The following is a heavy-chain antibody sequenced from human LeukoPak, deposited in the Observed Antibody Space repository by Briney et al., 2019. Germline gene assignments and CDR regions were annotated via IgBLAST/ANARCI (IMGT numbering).Heavy chain of an antibody. CDR2: IGSSSNYI. CDR1: GFTFSSYV. V-gene: IGHV3-21*01. Sequence: GGSLRLSCAVSGFTFSSYVMTWVRQAPGQGLEWVSSIGSSSNYIYYADSVKGRFTISRDNAKNSLYLQMNSLRPEDTAVYYCAASTKHPAMCDYWGQGTLLTVSS. CDR3: AASTKHPAMCDY. J-gene: IGHJ4*02. D-gene: IGHD5-18*01.